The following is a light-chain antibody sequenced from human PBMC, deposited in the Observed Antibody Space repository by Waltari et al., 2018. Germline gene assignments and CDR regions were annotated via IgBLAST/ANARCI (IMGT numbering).Light chain of an antibody. CDR2: EDN. J-gene: IGLJ2*01. CDR3: QSYDSSNFVI. CDR1: SGSIAGNT. V-gene: IGLV6-57*03. Sequence: NFMLTQPHSVSESPGKTVTLSCTRSSGSIAGNTVQCYQQRPGSAPTIVIYEDNQTPSGVPDRFSGSIDSSSNSASLTISGLKTEDEADYYCQSYDSSNFVIFGGGTKLTVL.